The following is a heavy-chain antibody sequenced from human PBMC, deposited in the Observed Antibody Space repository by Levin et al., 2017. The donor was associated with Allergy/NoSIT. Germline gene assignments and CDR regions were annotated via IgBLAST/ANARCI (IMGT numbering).Heavy chain of an antibody. V-gene: IGHV3-21*01. Sequence: GGSLRLSCAASGFTFSGYTLNWVRQAPGKGLEWVSSISSSSTYIYYADSLKGRFTISIDEDKNSLSLQMNSLRVEDTAVYYCASDGSYDTLDIWGQGTMVTVSS. J-gene: IGHJ3*02. D-gene: IGHD6-6*01. CDR2: ISSSSTYI. CDR3: ASDGSYDTLDI. CDR1: GFTFSGYT.